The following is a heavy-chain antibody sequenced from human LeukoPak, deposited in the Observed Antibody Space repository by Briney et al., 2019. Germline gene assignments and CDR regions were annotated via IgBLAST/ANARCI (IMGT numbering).Heavy chain of an antibody. D-gene: IGHD6-13*01. Sequence: GRPLRLSGAASGFTFSSYAMHGVRHPPGKGREWVAVISYDGSNKDYADSVKGRLTISRDNSKNTLYLQMNSLRGEDTAVYYCARSQGSSWYGIDYWGQGTLVTVSS. CDR3: ARSQGSSWYGIDY. J-gene: IGHJ4*02. CDR2: ISYDGSNK. CDR1: GFTFSSYA. V-gene: IGHV3-30-3*01.